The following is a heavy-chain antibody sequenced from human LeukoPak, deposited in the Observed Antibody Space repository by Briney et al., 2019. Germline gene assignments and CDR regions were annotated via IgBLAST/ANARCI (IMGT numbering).Heavy chain of an antibody. CDR1: GFTFTSSA. Sequence: ASVKVSCKASGFTFTSSAMQWVRQARGQRLEWIGWIVVGSGNTNYAQKFQERVTITRDMSTSTAYMELSSLRSEDTAVYYCAAGDSSGDYYYGMDVWGQGTTVTVSS. D-gene: IGHD6-19*01. CDR2: IVVGSGNT. J-gene: IGHJ6*02. CDR3: AAGDSSGDYYYGMDV. V-gene: IGHV1-58*02.